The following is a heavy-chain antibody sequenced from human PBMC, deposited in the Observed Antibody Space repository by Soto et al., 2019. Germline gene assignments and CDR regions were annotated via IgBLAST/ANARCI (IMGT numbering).Heavy chain of an antibody. CDR3: VKTRLADPELMGYYYGMDV. V-gene: IGHV3-64D*06. J-gene: IGHJ6*02. Sequence: HPGGSLRLSCSASGFTFSTYAMHWVRQAPGKGLEYVSAISTSGGSAYYTDSVKGRFTISRDNSKNTLYLQMSSLKAEDTAIYYCVKTRLADPELMGYYYGMDVWGQGTTVTVSS. CDR2: ISTSGGSA. CDR1: GFTFSTYA. D-gene: IGHD1-7*01.